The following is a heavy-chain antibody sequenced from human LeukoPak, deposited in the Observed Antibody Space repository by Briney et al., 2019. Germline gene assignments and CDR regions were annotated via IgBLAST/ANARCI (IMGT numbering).Heavy chain of an antibody. D-gene: IGHD6-6*01. V-gene: IGHV3-30*01. Sequence: GGSLRLSCAASGFTFSSYAMHWVRQAPGKGLEWVAVISYDGSNKYYADSVKGRLTISRDNSKNTLYLQMNSLRAEDTAVYYCARGSSLVTHWNWFDPWGQGTLVTVSS. CDR1: GFTFSSYA. CDR2: ISYDGSNK. J-gene: IGHJ5*02. CDR3: ARGSSLVTHWNWFDP.